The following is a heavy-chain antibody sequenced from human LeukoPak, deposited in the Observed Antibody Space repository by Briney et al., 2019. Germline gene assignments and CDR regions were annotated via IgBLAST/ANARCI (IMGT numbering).Heavy chain of an antibody. Sequence: GGSLRLSCAASGFTFSSYSMNWVRQAPGKGLEWVSSISSSSSYIYYVDSVNGRFTISRDNAKNSLYLQMNSLRAEDTAVYYCARGSDYDDAFDIWGQGTMVTVSS. CDR3: ARGSDYDDAFDI. CDR1: GFTFSSYS. J-gene: IGHJ3*02. D-gene: IGHD3-16*01. CDR2: ISSSSSYI. V-gene: IGHV3-21*01.